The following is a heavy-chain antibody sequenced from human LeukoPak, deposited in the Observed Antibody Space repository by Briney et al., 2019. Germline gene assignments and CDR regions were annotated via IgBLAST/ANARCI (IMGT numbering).Heavy chain of an antibody. CDR3: ARHSSYENWFDP. CDR2: IYHSGST. J-gene: IGHJ5*02. V-gene: IGHV4-38-2*01. D-gene: IGHD3-3*01. CDR1: GDSISGGYY. Sequence: SETLSLTCAVSGDSISGGYYWGWIRQPPGKGLEWIGNIYHSGSTYHNPSLKSRVTISVDTSKNQFSLKLSSVTAADTAVYYCARHSSYENWFDPWGQGTLVTVSS.